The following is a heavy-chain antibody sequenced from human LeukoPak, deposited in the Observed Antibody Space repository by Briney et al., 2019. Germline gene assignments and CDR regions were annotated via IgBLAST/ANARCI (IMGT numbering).Heavy chain of an antibody. CDR3: ASRRYQPDAFDI. V-gene: IGHV4-61*02. Sequence: SQTLSLTCTVSGGSISTGSYSWNWIRQPAGKGPEWIGRIYISGSTDYNPSLRSRVTISVHTSKNQFSLKLSSVTAADTAVYYCASRRYQPDAFDIWGQGTMVTVSS. CDR1: GGSISTGSYS. J-gene: IGHJ3*02. CDR2: IYISGST. D-gene: IGHD2-2*01.